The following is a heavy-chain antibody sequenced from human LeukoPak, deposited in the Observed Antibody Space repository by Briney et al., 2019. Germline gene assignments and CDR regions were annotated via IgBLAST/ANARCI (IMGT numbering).Heavy chain of an antibody. V-gene: IGHV3-48*02. J-gene: IGHJ5*02. Sequence: GGSLRLYCAASGFTFSSYRMNWVRQAPGKGLEWVSYISSSSSTIYYADSVKGRFTISRDNAKNSLYLQMNSLRDEDTAVYYCARGDSSGYGPDHWGQGTLVTVSS. CDR1: GFTFSSYR. CDR3: ARGDSSGYGPDH. D-gene: IGHD3-22*01. CDR2: ISSSSSTI.